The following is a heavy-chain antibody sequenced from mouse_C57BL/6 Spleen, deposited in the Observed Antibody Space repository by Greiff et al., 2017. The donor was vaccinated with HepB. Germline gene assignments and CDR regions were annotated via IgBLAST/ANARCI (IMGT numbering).Heavy chain of an antibody. CDR3: ARVGGNYVYAMDY. V-gene: IGHV5-16*01. J-gene: IGHJ4*01. CDR1: GFTFSDYY. D-gene: IGHD2-1*01. Sequence: EVHLVESEGGLVQPGRSMKLSCTASGFTFSDYYMAWVRQVPEKGLEWVANINYDGSSTYYLDSLKSRFIISRDNAKNILYLQMSSLKSEDTATYYCARVGGNYVYAMDYWGQGTSVTVSS. CDR2: INYDGSST.